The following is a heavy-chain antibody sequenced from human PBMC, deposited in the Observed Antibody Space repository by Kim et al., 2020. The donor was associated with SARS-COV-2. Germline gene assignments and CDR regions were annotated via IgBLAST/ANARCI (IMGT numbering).Heavy chain of an antibody. CDR2: ISSSSSAI. D-gene: IGHD1-20*01. Sequence: GGSLRLFCAASGFTFSTSNMNWVRQAPGKGLEWVSYISSSSSAIFYAASVKGRFTLSRDNAKNSLYLQMNSLGADDTAVYYCTSDWYNNWGQGTLVTVSS. J-gene: IGHJ4*02. V-gene: IGHV3-48*04. CDR3: TSDWYNN. CDR1: GFTFSTSN.